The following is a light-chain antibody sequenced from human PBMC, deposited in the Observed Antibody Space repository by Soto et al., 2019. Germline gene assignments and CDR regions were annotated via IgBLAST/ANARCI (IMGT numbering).Light chain of an antibody. Sequence: DIQMTQSPSSLCASVGYRVSIACRASQSINRYINWYQQKSGKAPKLLINAASSLQSEVPSRFSGSGSGTDFTLTISSLQPEDFATYYCQQSYSTLTWTFGQGTKVDI. CDR2: AAS. J-gene: IGKJ1*01. V-gene: IGKV1-39*01. CDR1: QSINRY. CDR3: QQSYSTLTWT.